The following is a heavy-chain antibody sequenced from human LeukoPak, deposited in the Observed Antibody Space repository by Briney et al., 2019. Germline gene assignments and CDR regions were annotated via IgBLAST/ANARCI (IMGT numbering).Heavy chain of an antibody. D-gene: IGHD3-10*01. CDR3: AEGRMVRGVFDY. V-gene: IGHV3-30*02. CDR1: GFTFSSYG. CDR2: IRYDGSNK. Sequence: GGSLRLSCAASGFTFSSYGMHWVRQAPGKGLDWVAFIRYDGSNKYYADSVKGRFTISRDNSKNTLYLQMNSLRAEDTAVYYCAEGRMVRGVFDYWGQGTLVTVSS. J-gene: IGHJ4*02.